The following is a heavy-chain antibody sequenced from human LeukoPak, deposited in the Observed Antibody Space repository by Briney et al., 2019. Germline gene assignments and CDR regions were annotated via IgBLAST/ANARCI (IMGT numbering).Heavy chain of an antibody. V-gene: IGHV3-9*01. D-gene: IGHD3-22*01. CDR1: GFTFDDYA. Sequence: GGSLRLSCAASGFTFDDYAMHWVRQAPGKGLEWVSGISWNSGSIGYADSVKGRFTISRDNAKTSLYLQMNSLRAEDTALYYCAKVGSEYYYDSSGPYGMDVWGQGTTVTVSS. CDR2: ISWNSGSI. J-gene: IGHJ6*02. CDR3: AKVGSEYYYDSSGPYGMDV.